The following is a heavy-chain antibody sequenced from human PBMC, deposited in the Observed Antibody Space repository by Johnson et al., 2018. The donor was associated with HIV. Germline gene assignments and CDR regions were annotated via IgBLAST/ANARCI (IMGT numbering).Heavy chain of an antibody. CDR2: IYSGGST. V-gene: IGHV3-53*01. CDR1: GFTVSSNY. CDR3: ARDGTSRGGAFDI. Sequence: VQLVESGGGLIQPGGSLRLSCAASGFTVSSNYMSWVRQAPGKGLEWVSVIYSGGSTYYADSVKGRFTISRDNSKNTLYLQMNSLRAEDTAVYYCARDGTSRGGAFDIWGQGTMVTVSS. D-gene: IGHD6-13*01. J-gene: IGHJ3*02.